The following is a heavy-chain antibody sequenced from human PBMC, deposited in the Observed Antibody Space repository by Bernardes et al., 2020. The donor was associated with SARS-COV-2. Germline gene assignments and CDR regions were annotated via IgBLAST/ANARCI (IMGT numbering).Heavy chain of an antibody. CDR3: ARVVHYGSGSHFDY. CDR1: GGSISSYY. J-gene: IGHJ4*02. CDR2: IYYSGST. Sequence: SETLSLTCTVSGGSISSYYWSWIRQPPGKGLEWIGYIYYSGSTNYNPSLKSRVTISVDTSKNQFSLKLSSVTAADTAVYYCARVVHYGSGSHFDYWGQGPRSPSPQ. V-gene: IGHV4-59*01. D-gene: IGHD3-10*01.